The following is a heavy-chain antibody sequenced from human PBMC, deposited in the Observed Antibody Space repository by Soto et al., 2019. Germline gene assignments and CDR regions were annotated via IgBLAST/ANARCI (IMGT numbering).Heavy chain of an antibody. D-gene: IGHD2-15*01. Sequence: SQTLSLTCTVSGGSISSGGNYWSRIRQQPGKGLEWLGHTCYSGSTYYSPSLKSRVTISVDTPKHQFSLKLSSVTAAETTVYSGAGLSVVGPGWFDPWGQGTRVTVSS. CDR1: GGSISSGGNY. J-gene: IGHJ5*02. CDR3: AGLSVVGPGWFDP. CDR2: TCYSGST. V-gene: IGHV4-31*03.